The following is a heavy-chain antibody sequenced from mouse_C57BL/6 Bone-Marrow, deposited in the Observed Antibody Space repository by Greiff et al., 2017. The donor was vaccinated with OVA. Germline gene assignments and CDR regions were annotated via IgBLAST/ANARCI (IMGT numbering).Heavy chain of an antibody. CDR3: ARSRHYYGSSY. CDR1: GYTFTSYW. Sequence: QVQLQQPGAELVKPGASVKLSCKASGYTFTSYWMHWVKQRPGQGLEWIGMIHPNSGSTNYNEKFKSKATLTVDKSSSTAYMQLSSLTSEDAAVYYCARSRHYYGSSYWGQGTLVTVSA. D-gene: IGHD1-1*01. J-gene: IGHJ3*01. V-gene: IGHV1-64*01. CDR2: IHPNSGST.